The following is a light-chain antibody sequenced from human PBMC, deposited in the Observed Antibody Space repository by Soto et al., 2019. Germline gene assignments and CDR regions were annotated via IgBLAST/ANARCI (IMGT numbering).Light chain of an antibody. CDR1: PILSSNQ. Sequence: MTQSPAPLSVSPGERDTLSCRASPILSSNQLAWYQQKPAQAPRLLIYGASIRATGIPDRFSGSGSGTDFTLTISRLEPEDEAVYYCQQYGSSPWTFGQGTKVDIK. CDR3: QQYGSSPWT. J-gene: IGKJ1*01. CDR2: GAS. V-gene: IGKV3-20*01.